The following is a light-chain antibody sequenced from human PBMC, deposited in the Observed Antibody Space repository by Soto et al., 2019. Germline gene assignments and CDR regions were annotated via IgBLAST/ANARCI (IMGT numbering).Light chain of an antibody. CDR1: SSDVGGYNF. CDR3: TSYRSGNTRA. Sequence: QSALTHPASVSGSPGQSITISCTGTSSDVGGYNFVSWLQHHPGKAPKLMIYEVTNRPSGVPDRFSGSKSGNTASLTISGLQAEDEADYYCTSYRSGNTRAFGTGTKVTVL. V-gene: IGLV2-14*01. J-gene: IGLJ1*01. CDR2: EVT.